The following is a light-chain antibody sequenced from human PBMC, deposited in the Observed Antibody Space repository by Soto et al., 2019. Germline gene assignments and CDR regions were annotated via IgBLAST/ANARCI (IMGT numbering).Light chain of an antibody. J-gene: IGKJ5*01. CDR3: QQYGSSPFT. Sequence: IVVTQSPGTLTLSPGERATLSCRASQSVSNNYLAWYQQKPGQAPRLLIYGASSRATGIPDRFSGSGSGTDFTLTISRLEPEDFAVYYCQQYGSSPFTFGQGTRLEI. CDR1: QSVSNNY. V-gene: IGKV3-20*01. CDR2: GAS.